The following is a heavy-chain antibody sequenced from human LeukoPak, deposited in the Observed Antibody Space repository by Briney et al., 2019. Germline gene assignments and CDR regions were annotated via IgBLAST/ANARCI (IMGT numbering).Heavy chain of an antibody. CDR1: GYSFTSYW. CDR3: ALRQAGSGPDY. D-gene: IGHD3-10*01. Sequence: GESLRISCQGSGYSFTSYWINWVRQMPGKGLEWMGRIDPSDSYTNYSPSFQGHVTISADESISTAYLQWRSLKASDSAMYYCALRQAGSGPDYWGQGTLVTVSS. V-gene: IGHV5-10-1*01. CDR2: IDPSDSYT. J-gene: IGHJ4*02.